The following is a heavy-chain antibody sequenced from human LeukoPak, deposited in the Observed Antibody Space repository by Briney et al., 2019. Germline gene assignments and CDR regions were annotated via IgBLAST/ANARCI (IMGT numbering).Heavy chain of an antibody. V-gene: IGHV3-7*01. CDR2: IKQDGSEK. J-gene: IGHJ4*02. Sequence: PGGSLRLSCAASGFTFSSYWMSWVRQAPGKGLEWVANIKQDGSEKYYVDSVKGRFTISRDNAKNSLYLQMNSLRAEDTAVYYSARGSRSEPRDYWGQGTLVTVSS. D-gene: IGHD3-10*01. CDR1: GFTFSSYW. CDR3: ARGSRSEPRDY.